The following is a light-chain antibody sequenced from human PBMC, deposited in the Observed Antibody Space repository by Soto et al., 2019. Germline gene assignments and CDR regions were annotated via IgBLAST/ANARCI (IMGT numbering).Light chain of an antibody. CDR2: SAS. CDR3: QQYNNWPI. Sequence: EIVMTQSPATLSVSPGERATLSCRASQNVFDNLAWYQQKPGQAPRLLIYSASTRATGIPARFSGSGSGTEFTLTISSLQSEDFAVYYCQQYNNWPIFGQGTRLEIK. J-gene: IGKJ5*01. V-gene: IGKV3-15*01. CDR1: QNVFDN.